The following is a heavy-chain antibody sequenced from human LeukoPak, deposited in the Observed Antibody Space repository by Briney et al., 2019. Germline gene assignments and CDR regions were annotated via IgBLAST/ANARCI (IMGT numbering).Heavy chain of an antibody. D-gene: IGHD3-10*01. V-gene: IGHV4-39*01. J-gene: IGHJ4*02. Sequence: SETLSLTCTVSGGSISSSSYYWGWIRQPSGKGLEWIGSIYYSGSTYYNPSLKSRVTISVDTSKNQFSLKLSSVTAADTAVYYCARPASSSPSHKPGDYWGQGTLVTVSS. CDR3: ARPASSSPSHKPGDY. CDR1: GGSISSSSYY. CDR2: IYYSGST.